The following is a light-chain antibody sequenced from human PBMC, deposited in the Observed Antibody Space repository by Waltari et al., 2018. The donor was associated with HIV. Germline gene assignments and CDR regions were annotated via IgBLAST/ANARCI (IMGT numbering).Light chain of an antibody. J-gene: IGKJ5*01. CDR1: QSVSSSY. V-gene: IGKV3-20*01. CDR2: GAS. CDR3: QQYGSSLIT. Sequence: EIVLTQSPGTLSLSPGERATLSCRASQSVSSSYLAWSQQRPGQAPRLLIYGASNRATGIPDRFSGSGSGTDFTLTISRLEPEDFAVYYCQQYGSSLITFGQGTRLEIK.